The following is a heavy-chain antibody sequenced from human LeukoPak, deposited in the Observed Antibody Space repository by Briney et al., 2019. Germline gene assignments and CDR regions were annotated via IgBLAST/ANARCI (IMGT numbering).Heavy chain of an antibody. J-gene: IGHJ4*02. Sequence: ASVKVSCKASGYTFTSYAMNWVRQAPGQGLEWMGWINTNTGNPTYAQGFTGRFVFSLDTSVSTAYLQISSLKAEDTAVYYCGVTMVRGVIIPNDYWGQGTLVTVSS. V-gene: IGHV7-4-1*02. CDR2: INTNTGNP. CDR3: GVTMVRGVIIPNDY. D-gene: IGHD3-10*01. CDR1: GYTFTSYA.